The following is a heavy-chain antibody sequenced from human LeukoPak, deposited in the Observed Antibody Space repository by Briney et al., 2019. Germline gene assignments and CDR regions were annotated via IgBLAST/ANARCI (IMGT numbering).Heavy chain of an antibody. CDR3: ARDAGVSDEPFYFQY. V-gene: IGHV3-48*03. CDR1: GFTFSSYE. J-gene: IGHJ4*02. D-gene: IGHD3-10*01. Sequence: PGGSLRLSCAASGFTFSSYEMNWVRQAPGKGLEWVSYISSSGSTIYYADSVKGRFTISRDNAKNSLYLQMNSLRAEDTAVYYCARDAGVSDEPFYFQYWGQGTLVTVSS. CDR2: ISSSGSTI.